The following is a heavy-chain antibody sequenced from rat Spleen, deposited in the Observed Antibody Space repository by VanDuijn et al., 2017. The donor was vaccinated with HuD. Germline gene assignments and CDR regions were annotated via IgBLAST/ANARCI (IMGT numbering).Heavy chain of an antibody. CDR2: IWTGGST. V-gene: IGHV2-30*01. CDR3: ARESAITMMAMDA. D-gene: IGHD1-12*03. Sequence: QVQLKESGPGLVQPSQTLSLTCTVSGFSLTSYNVHWVRQPTGKGLEWMGVIWTGGSTDYNSALKSRLSISRDTSKSQVFLKMNSLQTEDIATYYCARESAITMMAMDAWGQGVMVTVSS. CDR1: GFSLTSYN. J-gene: IGHJ2*01.